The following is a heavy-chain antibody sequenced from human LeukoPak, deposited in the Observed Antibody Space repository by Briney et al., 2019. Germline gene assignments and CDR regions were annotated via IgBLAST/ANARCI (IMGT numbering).Heavy chain of an antibody. V-gene: IGHV1-69*13. Sequence: GASVKICCKASGGTFSSYAISCMRQAPGQWLEWMGGISPIFGTANYAQKFQGRVTITADESTSTAYMELSSLRSEDTAVYYCARGHDILTGYSQDYFDYWGQGTLVTVSS. D-gene: IGHD3-9*01. J-gene: IGHJ4*02. CDR2: ISPIFGTA. CDR1: GGTFSSYA. CDR3: ARGHDILTGYSQDYFDY.